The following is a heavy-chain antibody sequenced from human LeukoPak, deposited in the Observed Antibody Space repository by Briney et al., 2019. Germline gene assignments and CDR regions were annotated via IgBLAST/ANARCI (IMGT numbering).Heavy chain of an antibody. J-gene: IGHJ3*02. V-gene: IGHV3-11*03. CDR3: ASAMVRGVTNLDAFDI. D-gene: IGHD3-10*01. CDR2: ISRSSSYT. Sequence: GGSLRLSCAASGFTFSDYYMSWIRQAPGKGLEWVSYISRSSSYTNYADCVKGRFTISRDNAKNSLYLQMNSLRAEDTAVYYCASAMVRGVTNLDAFDIWGQGTMVTVSS. CDR1: GFTFSDYY.